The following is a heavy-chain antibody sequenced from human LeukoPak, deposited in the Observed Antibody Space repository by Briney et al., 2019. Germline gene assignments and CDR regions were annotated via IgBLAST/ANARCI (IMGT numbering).Heavy chain of an antibody. V-gene: IGHV3-21*01. CDR3: ARDYYDSSGFGWFDP. D-gene: IGHD3-22*01. Sequence: GGSLRLSCAASGFTFSSYSMNWVRQAPGKGLEWVSSISSSSSYIYYADSVKGRFTISRDNAKNSLYLQMNSPRAEDTAVYYCARDYYDSSGFGWFDPWGQGTLVTVSS. CDR1: GFTFSSYS. J-gene: IGHJ5*02. CDR2: ISSSSSYI.